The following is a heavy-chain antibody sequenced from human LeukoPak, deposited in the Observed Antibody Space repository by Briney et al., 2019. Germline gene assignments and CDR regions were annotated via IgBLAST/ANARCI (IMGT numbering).Heavy chain of an antibody. CDR3: TTGTWIQLWVPDY. Sequence: GGSLRLSCAASGFTFSKACMSWVRQAPGKGLEWVGHIKCKTDGGTTAFAAPVKGRFSISRDESKNTLFLQMNSLKAEDTAVYYCTTGTWIQLWVPDYWGQGTLVTVSS. CDR2: IKCKTDGGTT. D-gene: IGHD5-18*01. V-gene: IGHV3-15*01. J-gene: IGHJ4*02. CDR1: GFTFSKAC.